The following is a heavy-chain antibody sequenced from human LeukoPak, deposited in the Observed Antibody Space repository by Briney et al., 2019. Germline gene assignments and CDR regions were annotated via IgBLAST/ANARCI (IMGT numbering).Heavy chain of an antibody. Sequence: GESLKISCTGSGYSFTSYWIGWVRQMPGKGLEWMGIIYPGDSDTRYSPSFQGQVTISADKSISTAYLQWSSLKASDTAMYYCARLGSASYYYMDVWGKGTTVTISS. J-gene: IGHJ6*03. D-gene: IGHD3-10*01. CDR2: IYPGDSDT. CDR1: GYSFTSYW. CDR3: ARLGSASYYYMDV. V-gene: IGHV5-51*01.